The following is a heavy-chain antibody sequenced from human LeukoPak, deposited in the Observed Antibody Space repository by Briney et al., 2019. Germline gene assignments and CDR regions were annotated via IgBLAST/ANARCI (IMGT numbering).Heavy chain of an antibody. CDR3: AKDLIAVYYMDV. J-gene: IGHJ6*03. CDR1: GFTFTNYW. D-gene: IGHD6-19*01. CDR2: IRPDGSEK. Sequence: GSLRLSCAASGFTFTNYWMSWVRQAPGKGLEWVASIRPDGSEKYYVDSVKGRFTISRDNAKTSLYLQMNSLRAEDTAVYYCAKDLIAVYYMDVWGKGTTVTVSS. V-gene: IGHV3-7*01.